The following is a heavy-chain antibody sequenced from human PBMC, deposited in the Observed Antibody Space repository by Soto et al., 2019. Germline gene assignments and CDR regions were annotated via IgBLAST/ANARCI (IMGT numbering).Heavy chain of an antibody. CDR1: GGSISSSSYY. J-gene: IGHJ4*02. V-gene: IGHV4-61*05. D-gene: IGHD3-10*01. Sequence: PSETLSLTCTVSGGSISSSSYYWGWIRQPPGKGLEWIGYIYYSGSTNYNPSLKGRVTISVDTSKNQVSLKLSSVTAADTAVYYCATHSYGSGSYDLDYWGLGTLVTVSS. CDR3: ATHSYGSGSYDLDY. CDR2: IYYSGST.